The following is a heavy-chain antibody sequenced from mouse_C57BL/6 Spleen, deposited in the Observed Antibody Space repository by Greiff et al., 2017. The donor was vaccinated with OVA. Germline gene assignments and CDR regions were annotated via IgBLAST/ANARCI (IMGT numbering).Heavy chain of an antibody. J-gene: IGHJ3*01. CDR2: ISSGSSTI. V-gene: IGHV5-17*01. CDR1: GFTFSDYG. D-gene: IGHD1-1*01. CDR3: AGGYYGSSPACFAY. Sequence: DVHLVESGGGLVKPGGSLKLSCAASGFTFSDYGMHWVRQAPEKGLEWVGYISSGSSTIYYADTVKGRFTISRDNAKNTLFLQMTSLRSEDTAMYYFAGGYYGSSPACFAYWGQGTLVTVSA.